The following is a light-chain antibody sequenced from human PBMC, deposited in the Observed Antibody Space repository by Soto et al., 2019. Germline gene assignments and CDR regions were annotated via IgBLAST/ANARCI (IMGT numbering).Light chain of an antibody. Sequence: DIQMTQSPSTLSASVGDRVTITCRANQSISSWLAWYQRRPGKAPRLLISKASSLESGVPSRFSGGGFGTEFPITISSLQPDDFATYYCQQYYSRVTFGQGTTVEIK. J-gene: IGKJ1*01. CDR2: KAS. CDR1: QSISSW. V-gene: IGKV1-5*03. CDR3: QQYYSRVT.